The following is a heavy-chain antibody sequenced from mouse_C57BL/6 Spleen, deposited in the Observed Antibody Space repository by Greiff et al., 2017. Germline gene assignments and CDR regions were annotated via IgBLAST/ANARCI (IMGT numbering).Heavy chain of an antibody. V-gene: IGHV1-80*01. Sequence: QVQLQQSGAELVKPGASVKISCKASGYAFSSYWMNWVKQRPGKGLEWIGQIYPGDGDTNYNGKFKGKAILTADKSSSTAYMQLSSLTSEDYAVYVCAWGGAAQSRFAYWGQGTLVTVSA. CDR2: IYPGDGDT. D-gene: IGHD6-1*01. J-gene: IGHJ3*01. CDR3: AWGGAAQSRFAY. CDR1: GYAFSSYW.